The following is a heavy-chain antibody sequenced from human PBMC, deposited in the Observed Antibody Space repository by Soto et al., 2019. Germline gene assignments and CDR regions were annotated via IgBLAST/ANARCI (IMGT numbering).Heavy chain of an antibody. V-gene: IGHV3-48*01. Sequence: GGSLRLSCAASGFTFSSYSMNWVRQAPGKGLEWVSYISSSSSTIYYADSVKGRFTISRDNAKNSLYLQMNSLRAEDTAVYYCARVGYDYGDYLIDYWGQGTLVTVSS. CDR3: ARVGYDYGDYLIDY. CDR2: ISSSSSTI. CDR1: GFTFSSYS. J-gene: IGHJ4*02. D-gene: IGHD4-17*01.